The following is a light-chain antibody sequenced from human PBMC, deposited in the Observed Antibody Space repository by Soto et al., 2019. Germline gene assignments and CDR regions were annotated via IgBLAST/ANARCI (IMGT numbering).Light chain of an antibody. CDR3: NSYRTISTYV. V-gene: IGLV2-14*01. CDR1: TSDIGGYNF. Sequence: QSALTQPASVSGSPGQSITISCTGTTSDIGGYNFVSWYQQHPGKAPKLLIYDVRNRPSGVSNRFSGSNSGNTASLTISGLEAEYEADYYCNSYRTISTYVFGSGTKLTVL. CDR2: DVR. J-gene: IGLJ1*01.